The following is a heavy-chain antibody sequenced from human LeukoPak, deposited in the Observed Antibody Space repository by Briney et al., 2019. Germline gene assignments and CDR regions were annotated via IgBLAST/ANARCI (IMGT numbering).Heavy chain of an antibody. CDR2: INSDGCST. J-gene: IGHJ2*01. CDR3: ARPPYSSGSFDL. V-gene: IGHV3-74*01. D-gene: IGHD6-19*01. Sequence: PGGSLRLSCAASGFTFSSYWMHWVRQAPGKGLVWVSRINSDGCSTIYADSVKGRFTISRDNAENTLYLQMNSLRAEDTAVYFCARPPYSSGSFDLWGRGTLVTVSS. CDR1: GFTFSSYW.